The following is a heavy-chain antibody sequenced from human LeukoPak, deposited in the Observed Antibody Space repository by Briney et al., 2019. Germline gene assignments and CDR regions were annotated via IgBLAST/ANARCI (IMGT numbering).Heavy chain of an antibody. D-gene: IGHD3-9*01. CDR2: IIPILGIA. J-gene: IGHJ6*02. CDR3: ARTTRDYDILTGPTRYGMDV. CDR1: GGTFSSYA. V-gene: IGHV1-69*04. Sequence: ASVKVSCKASGGTFSSYAISWVRQAPGQGLEWMGRIIPILGIANYAQKFQGRVTITADKSTGTAYMELSSLRSEDTAVYYCARTTRDYDILTGPTRYGMDVWGQGTTVTVSS.